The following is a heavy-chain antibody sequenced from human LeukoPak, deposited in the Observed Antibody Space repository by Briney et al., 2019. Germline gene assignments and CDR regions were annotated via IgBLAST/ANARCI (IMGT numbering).Heavy chain of an antibody. J-gene: IGHJ6*03. CDR3: ARDWGVSARPGYMDV. V-gene: IGHV4-59*01. CDR2: IYYSGST. Sequence: SETLSLTCTVSGGSISSYYWSWLRQPPGEGLEWIGYIYYSGSTNYNPSLKSRVTISVDTSKNQFSLKLSSVTAADTAVYYCARDWGVSARPGYMDVWGKGTTVTVSS. CDR1: GGSISSYY. D-gene: IGHD6-6*01.